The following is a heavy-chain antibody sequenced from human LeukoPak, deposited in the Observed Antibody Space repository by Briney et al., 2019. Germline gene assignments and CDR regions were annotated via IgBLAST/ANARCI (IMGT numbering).Heavy chain of an antibody. CDR1: GYTFTGYY. V-gene: IGHV1-2*02. D-gene: IGHD6-19*01. Sequence: GASVKVSCKASGYTFTGYYMHWVRQAPGQGLEWMGWINPNSGGTNYAQKFQGRVTMTRDTSISTAYMELSRLRSDDTAVYYCARVSSGWYGRTKFDYWGQGTLVTVSS. CDR2: INPNSGGT. CDR3: ARVSSGWYGRTKFDY. J-gene: IGHJ4*02.